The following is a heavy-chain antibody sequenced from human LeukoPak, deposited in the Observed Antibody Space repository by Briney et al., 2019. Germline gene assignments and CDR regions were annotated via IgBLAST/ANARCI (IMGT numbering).Heavy chain of an antibody. CDR2: VSPDGGRT. CDR1: GFTFSSLA. Sequence: GGSLRPSCAASGFTFSSLAMTWVRQAPGKGLEWVSHVSPDGGRTDYADSVKGRFTISRSNSKSTVYLEMNSLRAEDTAIYYCVKGAWCDEWGQGTLVTVS. J-gene: IGHJ4*02. D-gene: IGHD6-19*01. CDR3: VKGAWCDE. V-gene: IGHV3-23*01.